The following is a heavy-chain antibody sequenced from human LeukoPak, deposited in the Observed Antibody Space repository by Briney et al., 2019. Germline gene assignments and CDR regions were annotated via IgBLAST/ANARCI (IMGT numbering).Heavy chain of an antibody. D-gene: IGHD1-1*01. J-gene: IGHJ3*01. V-gene: IGHV4-4*07. Sequence: SETLSLTCTVSGGSITTYYWSWIRQPAGKGLEWIGRVSTSGRTNYNPSLKSRLTMSADTSKKQFSLILTSVTAADTAVYYCAVGRPRNTTRLDDGYDFWGQGTMVTVSS. CDR3: AVGRPRNTTRLDDGYDF. CDR2: VSTSGRT. CDR1: GGSITTYY.